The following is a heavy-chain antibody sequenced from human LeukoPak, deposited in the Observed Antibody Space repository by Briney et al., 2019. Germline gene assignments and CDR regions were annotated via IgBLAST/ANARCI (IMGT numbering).Heavy chain of an antibody. J-gene: IGHJ3*02. Sequence: GGSLRLSCAASGFTFSNAWMSWVRQAPGKGLEWVGRIKSKTDGGTTDYAAPVKGRFTISRDDSKSTLYLQMNSLKTEDTAVYYCTTDLPAGGYYDSSGYSFDAFDIWGQGTMVTVSS. CDR1: GFTFSNAW. CDR3: TTDLPAGGYYDSSGYSFDAFDI. V-gene: IGHV3-15*01. D-gene: IGHD3-22*01. CDR2: IKSKTDGGTT.